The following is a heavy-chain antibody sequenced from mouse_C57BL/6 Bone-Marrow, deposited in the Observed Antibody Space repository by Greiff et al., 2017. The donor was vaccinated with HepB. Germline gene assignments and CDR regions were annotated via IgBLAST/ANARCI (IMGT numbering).Heavy chain of an antibody. CDR2: IYPGNSDT. J-gene: IGHJ4*01. D-gene: IGHD2-4*01. V-gene: IGHV1-5*01. CDR3: TRRGIYYDYDPYAMDY. Sequence: VQLQQSGTVLARPGASVKMSCKTSGYTFTSYWMHWVKQRPGQGLEWIGAIYPGNSDTSYNQKFKGKAKLTAVTSASTAYMELSSLTNEDSAVYYCTRRGIYYDYDPYAMDYWGQGTSVTVSS. CDR1: GYTFTSYW.